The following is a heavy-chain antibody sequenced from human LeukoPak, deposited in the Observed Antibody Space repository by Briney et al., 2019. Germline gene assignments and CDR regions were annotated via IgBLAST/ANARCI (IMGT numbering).Heavy chain of an antibody. D-gene: IGHD4-23*01. CDR3: ARLASYGGNSIFDY. CDR1: GYTFSSYG. J-gene: IGHJ4*02. V-gene: IGHV3-33*01. Sequence: PGRSLRLSCAASGYTFSSYGMHWVRQAQGNGLEWVAIIWYDGSNKYYADSVKGRFTISRDNSKNTLYLQMNSLRAEDTAVYYCARLASYGGNSIFDYWGQGTLVTVSS. CDR2: IWYDGSNK.